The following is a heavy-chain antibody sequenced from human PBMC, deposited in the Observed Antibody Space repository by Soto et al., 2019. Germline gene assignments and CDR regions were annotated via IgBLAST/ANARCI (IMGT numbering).Heavy chain of an antibody. CDR1: GGSVNSYF. D-gene: IGHD3-16*01. Sequence: HVQLHESGPGLVKPSETLSLICTVSGGSVNSYFWSWIRQPPGKGLEWIGHVHYTGTTSYNPSLESRVNISIDTSRNQFYLNLKSMTAADTALYYCARRLGGGFDFWGQGTLVTVSS. CDR3: ARRLGGGFDF. CDR2: VHYTGTT. V-gene: IGHV4-59*02. J-gene: IGHJ4*02.